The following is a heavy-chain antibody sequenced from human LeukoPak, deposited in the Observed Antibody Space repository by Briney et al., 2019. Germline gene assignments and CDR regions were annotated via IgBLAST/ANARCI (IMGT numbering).Heavy chain of an antibody. Sequence: PSETLSLTCTVSGGSIKNYYWTWIRQPPGKRLEWIGYIYYSGSTSSNPSLKSRVTISVDTSKNQFSLRLKYVTAADTPVYYCARDVPRGTGYMDVWGKGTTVTVSS. CDR2: IYYSGST. CDR3: ARDVPRGTGYMDV. J-gene: IGHJ6*03. D-gene: IGHD3-10*01. CDR1: GGSIKNYY. V-gene: IGHV4-59*01.